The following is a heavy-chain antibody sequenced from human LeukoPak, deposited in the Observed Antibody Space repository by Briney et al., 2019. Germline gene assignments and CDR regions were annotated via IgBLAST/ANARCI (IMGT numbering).Heavy chain of an antibody. CDR2: FYYPGST. D-gene: IGHD1-26*01. V-gene: IGHV4-39*07. J-gene: IGHJ4*02. Sequence: SETLSLTCTVSGGSISSSSYYWGWVRQPPGKGLEWIGSFYYPGSTYYNPPLKSRLSISVDTSNNQFSLKLNSVTAADTAVYYCAISTGSSDFVYWGQGTLVTVSS. CDR3: AISTGSSDFVY. CDR1: GGSISSSSYY.